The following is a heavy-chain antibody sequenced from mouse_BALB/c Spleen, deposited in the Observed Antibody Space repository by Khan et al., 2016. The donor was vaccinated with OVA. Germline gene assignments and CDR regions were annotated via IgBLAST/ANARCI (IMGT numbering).Heavy chain of an antibody. V-gene: IGHV5-6-5*01. Sequence: EVELVESGGDLVKPGGSLKLSCAASGFTFSNYAMSWVRQTPEKRLEWVASISSGGTTYYPDSVKGRFTISRDNARNILYLQMNSRRSEDTAMFYCARDYWFTYWGQGTLVTVSA. CDR1: GFTFSNYA. D-gene: IGHD1-1*02. CDR3: ARDYWFTY. J-gene: IGHJ3*01. CDR2: ISSGGTT.